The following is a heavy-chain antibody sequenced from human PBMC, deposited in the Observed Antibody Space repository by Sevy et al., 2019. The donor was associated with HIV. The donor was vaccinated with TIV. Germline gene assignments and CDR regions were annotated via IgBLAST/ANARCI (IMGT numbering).Heavy chain of an antibody. V-gene: IGHV1-2*04. CDR1: GYTFTGYY. CDR3: ARVSGDMITFGGVTSDAFDI. D-gene: IGHD3-16*01. CDR2: INPNSGGT. J-gene: IGHJ3*02. Sequence: ASVKVSCKASGYTFTGYYMHWVRQAPGQGLEWMGWINPNSGGTNYAQKFQGWVTMTRDTSNSTAYMELSRLRSDDTAVYYCARVSGDMITFGGVTSDAFDIRGQGTMVTVSS.